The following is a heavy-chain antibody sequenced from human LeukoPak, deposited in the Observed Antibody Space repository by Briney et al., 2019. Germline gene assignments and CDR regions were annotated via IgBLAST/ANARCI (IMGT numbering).Heavy chain of an antibody. D-gene: IGHD6-13*01. V-gene: IGHV3-33*01. Sequence: GGSLRLSCAASGFTFSSYGMHWVRQAPGKGLEWVAVIWYDGSNKYYADSVKGRFTISRDNSKNALYLQMNSLRAEDTAVYYCARGPLIAAAGTLDYWGQGTLVTVSS. CDR3: ARGPLIAAAGTLDY. CDR1: GFTFSSYG. CDR2: IWYDGSNK. J-gene: IGHJ4*02.